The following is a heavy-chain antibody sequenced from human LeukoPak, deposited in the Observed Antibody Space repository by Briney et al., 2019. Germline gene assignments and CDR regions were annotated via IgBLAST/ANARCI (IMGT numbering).Heavy chain of an antibody. D-gene: IGHD6-19*01. Sequence: VASVKVSCKASGGTFSSYAISWVRQAPGQGLEWMGRIIPILGIANYAQKFQGRVTITADKSTSTAYMELSSLRSEDTAVYYCARPAVAGTSSFDYWGQGTLVTVSS. CDR2: IIPILGIA. CDR3: ARPAVAGTSSFDY. J-gene: IGHJ4*02. CDR1: GGTFSSYA. V-gene: IGHV1-69*04.